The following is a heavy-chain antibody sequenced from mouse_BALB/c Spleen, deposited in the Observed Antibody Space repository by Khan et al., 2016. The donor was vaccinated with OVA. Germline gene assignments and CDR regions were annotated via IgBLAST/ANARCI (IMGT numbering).Heavy chain of an antibody. CDR3: ARGGAAYYRNDGGAMEY. D-gene: IGHD2-14*01. CDR2: INTHSGVP. Sequence: QIQLVQSGPELKKPGETVRISCKASGYTLTTAGIQWVQKMPGKGLKWIGWINTHSGVPKYAEDFKGRFAFSLEISVKTAYLQITNLKNEYTATYFCARGGAAYYRNDGGAMEYWGQGTSVTISS. V-gene: IGHV9-4*02. CDR1: GYTLTTAG. J-gene: IGHJ4*01.